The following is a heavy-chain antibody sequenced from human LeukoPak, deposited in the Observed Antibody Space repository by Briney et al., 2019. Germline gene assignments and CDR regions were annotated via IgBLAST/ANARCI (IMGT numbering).Heavy chain of an antibody. CDR2: ISYDGSDK. CDR1: GFTFSNYA. CDR3: ARPRDGYTRGVFDY. D-gene: IGHD5-24*01. J-gene: IGHJ4*02. Sequence: GGSLRLSCAASGFTFSNYAMHWVRQAPGKGLEWVAVISYDGSDKYYADSVKGRFTISRDDSKSTLYVQMNSLRAEDTAVYYCARPRDGYTRGVFDYWGQGTLVTVSS. V-gene: IGHV3-30-3*01.